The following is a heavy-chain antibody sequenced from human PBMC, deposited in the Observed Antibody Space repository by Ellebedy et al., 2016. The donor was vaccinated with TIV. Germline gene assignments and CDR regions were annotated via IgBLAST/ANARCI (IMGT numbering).Heavy chain of an antibody. Sequence: GESLKISCAASGFNFRSYWMTWDRQAPGKGLEWVAKIRQEGDEIYYVESVKGRFTISRDNAKNSLFLQMNSLRVEDTAVYYCARRASYGDYAVQVNPWFDPWGQGTLVTVSS. CDR2: IRQEGDEI. D-gene: IGHD4-17*01. V-gene: IGHV3-7*01. J-gene: IGHJ5*02. CDR1: GFNFRSYW. CDR3: ARRASYGDYAVQVNPWFDP.